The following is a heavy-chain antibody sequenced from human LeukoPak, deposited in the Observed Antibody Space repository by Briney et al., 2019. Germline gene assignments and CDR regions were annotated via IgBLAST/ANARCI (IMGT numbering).Heavy chain of an antibody. Sequence: GGSLRLSCAASGFTFDDYSMSWVRQAPGKGLEWVSGINWNGGSTGYADSVKGRFTISRDNAKNSLYLQMNSLRAEDTALYYCARDSPYPIAVAGTFDYWGQGTLVTVSS. V-gene: IGHV3-20*04. J-gene: IGHJ4*02. D-gene: IGHD6-19*01. CDR1: GFTFDDYS. CDR3: ARDSPYPIAVAGTFDY. CDR2: INWNGGST.